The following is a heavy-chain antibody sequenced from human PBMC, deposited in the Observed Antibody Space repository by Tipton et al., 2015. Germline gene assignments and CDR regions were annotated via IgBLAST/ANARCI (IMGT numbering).Heavy chain of an antibody. CDR3: AKDGTLRGDNWFDT. D-gene: IGHD3-10*01. Sequence: SLSLSCAASGFTFSDYAMSWVRQAPGKGLEWVAVISFDGGNKFYGDSVRGRFAISRDNSKNTLYLQMNSLGPDDTAVYYCAKDGTLRGDNWFDTWGQGTLVTVSS. CDR1: GFTFSDYA. J-gene: IGHJ5*02. V-gene: IGHV3-30*18. CDR2: ISFDGGNK.